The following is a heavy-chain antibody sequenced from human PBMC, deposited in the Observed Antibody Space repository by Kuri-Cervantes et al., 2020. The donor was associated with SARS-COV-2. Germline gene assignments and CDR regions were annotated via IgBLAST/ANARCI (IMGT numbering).Heavy chain of an antibody. CDR1: GYSISSGYY. Sequence: SDTLSLTSAVSGYSISSGYYWGWIRQPPGKGLEWIGEINHSGSTNYNPSLKSRVTMSVDTSKNQFTLRLSSVTAADTAVYFCARADYDFWSGYRIDYWGQGTLVTVSS. CDR2: INHSGST. D-gene: IGHD3-3*01. CDR3: ARADYDFWSGYRIDY. V-gene: IGHV4-38-2*01. J-gene: IGHJ4*02.